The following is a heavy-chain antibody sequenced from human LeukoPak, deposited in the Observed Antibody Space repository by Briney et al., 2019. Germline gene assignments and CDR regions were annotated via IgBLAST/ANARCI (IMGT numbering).Heavy chain of an antibody. V-gene: IGHV3-21*01. D-gene: IGHD3-10*01. CDR2: ISISGSYI. Sequence: PGGSLRLSCAASGFTFSSYNMNWVRQAPGKRLEWVSSISISGSYIHYADSVKGRFTISRDNAKNSLYLQMNSLRADDTAVYYCARGADYGSGSYYRDYWGQGTLVTVSS. CDR1: GFTFSSYN. CDR3: ARGADYGSGSYYRDY. J-gene: IGHJ4*02.